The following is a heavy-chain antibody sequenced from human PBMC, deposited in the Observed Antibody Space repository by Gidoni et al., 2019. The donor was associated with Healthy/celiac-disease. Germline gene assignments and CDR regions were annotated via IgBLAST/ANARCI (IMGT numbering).Heavy chain of an antibody. Sequence: EVQLLESGGGLVQPGGSLRLSCAASGFTFSSYASSWVRQAPGKGLEWVSAIRGSGGSTYYADSVKGRFTISRDNSKNTLYLQMNSLRAEDTAVYYCAKAMFRFLDAPFDYWGQGTLVTVSS. V-gene: IGHV3-23*01. CDR2: IRGSGGST. CDR3: AKAMFRFLDAPFDY. CDR1: GFTFSSYA. J-gene: IGHJ4*02. D-gene: IGHD3-3*01.